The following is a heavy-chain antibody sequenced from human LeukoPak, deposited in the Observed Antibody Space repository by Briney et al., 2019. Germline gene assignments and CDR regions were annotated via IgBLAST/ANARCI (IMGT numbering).Heavy chain of an antibody. J-gene: IGHJ4*02. V-gene: IGHV3-48*01. CDR2: ISSSSSTI. CDR1: GFTFSSYS. D-gene: IGHD3-9*01. Sequence: GGSLRLSCAASGFTFSSYSMNWVRQAPGEGLEWVSYISSSSSTIYYADSVKGRFTISRDNAKNSLYLQMNSLRAEDTAVYYCASAADYDILTGYLVWGQGTLVTVSS. CDR3: ASAADYDILTGYLV.